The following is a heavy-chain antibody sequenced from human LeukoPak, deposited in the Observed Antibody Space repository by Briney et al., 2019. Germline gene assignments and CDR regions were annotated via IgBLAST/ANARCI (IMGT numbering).Heavy chain of an antibody. J-gene: IGHJ5*02. D-gene: IGHD3-10*01. V-gene: IGHV4-38-2*02. CDR3: ARSPRLLWFGTASWFDP. CDR2: INHSGST. CDR1: GYSISSGYY. Sequence: SETLSLTCTVSGYSISSGYYWGWIRQPPGKGLEWIGEINHSGSTNYNPSLKSRVTISVDTSKNQFSLKLSSVTAADTAVYYCARSPRLLWFGTASWFDPWGQGTLVTVSS.